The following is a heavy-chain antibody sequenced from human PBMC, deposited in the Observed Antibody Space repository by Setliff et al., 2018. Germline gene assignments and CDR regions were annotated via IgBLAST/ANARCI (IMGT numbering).Heavy chain of an antibody. Sequence: SETLSLTCAVSGGSLNSGSYYWSWIRQSTERGLEWLGRPHTSGSTTYNPALNSRVTISVDTSTNQFSLRLTSLTAADTAVYFCARGRMRGSCSGPSCTYDPFDIWGQGTPVTVSS. J-gene: IGHJ3*02. V-gene: IGHV4-61*02. CDR1: GGSLNSGSYY. CDR2: PHTSGST. D-gene: IGHD2-2*01. CDR3: ARGRMRGSCSGPSCTYDPFDI.